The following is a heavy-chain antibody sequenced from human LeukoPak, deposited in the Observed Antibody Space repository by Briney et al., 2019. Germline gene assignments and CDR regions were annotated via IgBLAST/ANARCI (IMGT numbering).Heavy chain of an antibody. CDR2: INLNSGGT. CDR1: GYTFTGYY. V-gene: IGHV1-2*02. D-gene: IGHD3-16*01. J-gene: IGHJ3*02. Sequence: ASVEVSCKASGYTFTGYYMHWVRQAPGQGLEWMGWINLNSGGTNYAQKFQGRFTMTRDTSISTAYMELSRLTSDDTAVYYCARVGSEDAFDMWGQGTMVTVSS. CDR3: ARVGSEDAFDM.